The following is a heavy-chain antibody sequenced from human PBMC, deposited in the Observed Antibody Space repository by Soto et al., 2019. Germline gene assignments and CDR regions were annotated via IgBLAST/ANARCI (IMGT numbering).Heavy chain of an antibody. CDR3: ARESTVTTGIDY. CDR1: GGSFSDYY. CDR2: INHSGST. J-gene: IGHJ4*02. V-gene: IGHV4-34*01. Sequence: PSETLSLTCAAYGGSFSDYYWSWIRQPPGKGLEWIGEINHSGSTNYDPSLKSRVTISVDTSKSQFSLRLSSVTAADTAVYYCARESTVTTGIDYWGQGTLVTVSS. D-gene: IGHD4-4*01.